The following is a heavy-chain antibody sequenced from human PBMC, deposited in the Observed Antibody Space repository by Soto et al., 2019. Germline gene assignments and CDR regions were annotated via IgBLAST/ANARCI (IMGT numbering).Heavy chain of an antibody. CDR1: GGSISSYY. CDR2: IYYSGST. D-gene: IGHD2-8*01. V-gene: IGHV4-59*01. Sequence: QVQLQESGPGLVKPSETLSLTSTVSGGSISSYYWSWIRRPPGKVLEWIGYIYYSGSTNDNPSLKTRVTISVDTSKNQFSLKLSSVTAADTAVYYCARRYAGNFDYWGQGTLVTVSS. CDR3: ARRYAGNFDY. J-gene: IGHJ4*02.